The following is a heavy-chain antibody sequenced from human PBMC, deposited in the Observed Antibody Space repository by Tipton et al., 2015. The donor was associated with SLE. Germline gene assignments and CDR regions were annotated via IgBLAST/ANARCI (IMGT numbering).Heavy chain of an antibody. J-gene: IGHJ4*02. D-gene: IGHD5-12*01. Sequence: TLSLTCAVSGASIGSGGYSWNWIRQPPGKGLQWIGYIYYTGSANYNPSLKSRVTMSVDTSKNQFSLKLSSVTAADTAVYYCARGGVATIRADYWGQGTLVTVSS. CDR2: IYYTGSA. V-gene: IGHV4-30-2*01. CDR3: ARGGVATIRADY. CDR1: GASIGSGGYS.